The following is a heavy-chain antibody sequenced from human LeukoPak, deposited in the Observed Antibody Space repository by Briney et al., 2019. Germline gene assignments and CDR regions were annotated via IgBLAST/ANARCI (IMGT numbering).Heavy chain of an antibody. J-gene: IGHJ4*02. V-gene: IGHV3-23*01. D-gene: IGHD6-19*01. CDR2: ISTSASST. CDR1: GYTVSSNY. Sequence: GGSLRLSCAASGYTVSSNYMSWVRQAPGKGLEWVSAISTSASSTYYADSVKGRFTISRDNSKNTLYLQMNSLRAEDTAVYYCAKKLSGSSLYFDYWGQGTLVTVSS. CDR3: AKKLSGSSLYFDY.